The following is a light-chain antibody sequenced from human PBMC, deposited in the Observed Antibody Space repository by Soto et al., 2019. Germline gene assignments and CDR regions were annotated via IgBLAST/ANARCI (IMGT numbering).Light chain of an antibody. CDR3: CSHTRNTTYV. V-gene: IGLV2-14*01. CDR2: EVS. CDR1: SSDVGGYNY. J-gene: IGLJ1*01. Sequence: QSALTQPASVSGSPGQSITISCTGTSSDVGGYNYVSWYQHHPGKAPKLMIYEVSNRPSGVSYRFSGSKSGNRASLTISGLQAEDDADYYCCSHTRNTTYVFGPGTKLTVL.